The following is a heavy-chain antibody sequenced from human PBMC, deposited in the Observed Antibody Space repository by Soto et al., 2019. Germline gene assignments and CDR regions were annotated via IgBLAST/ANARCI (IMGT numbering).Heavy chain of an antibody. D-gene: IGHD1-26*01. V-gene: IGHV3-13*01. Sequence: GGSLRLSCAASGFTFSSYDMHWVRQATGKGLEWVSAIGTAGDKYYPGPVKGRFTISRENAKNSLYLQMNSLRAADTAVYYCARSFRWELPGGDYYGMDVWGQGTTVTVSS. CDR2: IGTAGDK. CDR1: GFTFSSYD. J-gene: IGHJ6*02. CDR3: ARSFRWELPGGDYYGMDV.